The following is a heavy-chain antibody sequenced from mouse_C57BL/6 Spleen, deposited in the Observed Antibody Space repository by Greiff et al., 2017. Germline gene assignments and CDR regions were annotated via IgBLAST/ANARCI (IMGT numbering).Heavy chain of an antibody. CDR1: GFSLTSYG. D-gene: IGHD3-3*01. V-gene: IGHV2-2*01. CDR3: ARNGGAGKGGLYFDY. J-gene: IGHJ2*01. Sequence: QVQLQQSGPGLVQPSQSLSITCTVSGFSLTSYGVHWVRQSPGKGLEWLGVIWSGGSTDYNAAFISGLSISKDNSKSQVFFKMNSLQADDTARYYCARNGGAGKGGLYFDYWGQGTTLTVSS. CDR2: IWSGGST.